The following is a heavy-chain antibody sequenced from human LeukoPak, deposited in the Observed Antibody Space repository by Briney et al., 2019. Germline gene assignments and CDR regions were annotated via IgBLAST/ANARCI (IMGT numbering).Heavy chain of an antibody. CDR2: INPDSGDT. CDR3: AGEYCSGGTCRQGFDY. J-gene: IGHJ4*02. D-gene: IGHD2-15*01. Sequence: ASVKLSYKASGYTFTAYYMHWVRQAPGQGPEYMGWINPDSGDTKPAQNFQGRVTLTRDTSISTAYMELSSLRSDDSAIYYCAGEYCSGGTCRQGFDYWGQGTLATVSS. CDR1: GYTFTAYY. V-gene: IGHV1-2*02.